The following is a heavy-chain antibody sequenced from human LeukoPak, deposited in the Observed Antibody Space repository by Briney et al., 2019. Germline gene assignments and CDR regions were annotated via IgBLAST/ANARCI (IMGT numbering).Heavy chain of an antibody. V-gene: IGHV1-18*01. CDR1: GYTFASYG. D-gene: IGHD3-22*01. CDR2: ISAYNGNT. CDR3: AKIGQDYYDRGY. J-gene: IGHJ4*02. Sequence: ASVKVSCKASGYTFASYGISWVRQAPVQGLEWMGWISAYNGNTNYAQKLQGRVTMTTDTSTSTAYMELRSLRSDDTAVYYCAKIGQDYYDRGYWGQGTLVTVSS.